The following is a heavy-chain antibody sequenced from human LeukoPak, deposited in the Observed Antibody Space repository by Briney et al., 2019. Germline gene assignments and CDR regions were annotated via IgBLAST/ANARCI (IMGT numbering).Heavy chain of an antibody. Sequence: GGSLRLSCAAPGLAFSAYWMSWVRQAPGMGLEWVANINQGGNQDAYVASVRGRFTVSRDNAKNSLYLQMNSLRAEDTAVYYCARADCSSTSCYYNWFDPWGQGTLVTVSS. CDR3: ARADCSSTSCYYNWFDP. CDR1: GLAFSAYW. D-gene: IGHD2-2*01. V-gene: IGHV3-7*01. CDR2: INQGGNQD. J-gene: IGHJ5*02.